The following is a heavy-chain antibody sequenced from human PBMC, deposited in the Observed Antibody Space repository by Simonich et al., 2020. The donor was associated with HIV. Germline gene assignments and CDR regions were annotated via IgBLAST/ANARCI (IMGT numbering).Heavy chain of an antibody. J-gene: IGHJ4*02. V-gene: IGHV3-74*01. Sequence: EVQLVESGGGLVQPGGSLRLSCAASGFTFSSYWMHWVRQAPGKGLVWVSRIKREGSSTSYSDSVKGRFTISRDNAKNTLYLQMNSLRAEDTAVYYCARVGYYNFRSGYYTYWGQGTLVTVSS. CDR2: IKREGSST. CDR1: GFTFSSYW. CDR3: ARVGYYNFRSGYYTY. D-gene: IGHD3-3*01.